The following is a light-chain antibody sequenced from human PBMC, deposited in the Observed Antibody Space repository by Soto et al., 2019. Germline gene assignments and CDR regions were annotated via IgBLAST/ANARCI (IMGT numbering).Light chain of an antibody. V-gene: IGLV2-14*01. CDR2: DVS. Sequence: QSALTQPASVSGSPGQSITISCTGTSGDVAGYNYVSWFQQHPGKAPKLMIFDVSNRPSGVSNRFSGSKSGNTASLTISRLQGEDEADYYGSSPSRNRILDIFGTGTKGTLL. CDR3: SSPSRNRILDI. CDR1: SGDVAGYNY. J-gene: IGLJ1*01.